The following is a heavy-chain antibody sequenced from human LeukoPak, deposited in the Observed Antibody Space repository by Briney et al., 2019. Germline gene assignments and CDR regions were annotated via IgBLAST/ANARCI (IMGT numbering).Heavy chain of an antibody. J-gene: IGHJ4*02. Sequence: GGSLRLSCEASGFAFSTYWMSWVRQAPGKGLEWVANIKQDGSEKYYVDSVKGRFTISRDNAKNSLYLQMNSLRAEDTAMYYCARDSAGNDYWGQGTLVTASS. D-gene: IGHD6-13*01. V-gene: IGHV3-7*01. CDR2: IKQDGSEK. CDR3: ARDSAGNDY. CDR1: GFAFSTYW.